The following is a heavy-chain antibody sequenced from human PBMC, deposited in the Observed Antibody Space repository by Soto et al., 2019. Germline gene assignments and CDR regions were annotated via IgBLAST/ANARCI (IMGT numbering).Heavy chain of an antibody. J-gene: IGHJ5*02. Sequence: QEALGQSGAEVKKPGSLVKVSCKAPSGTFSSYSISWVRQAPGQGLEWMGGVIPIFGTANYAQRFQGRVTITADESTSTAYLDLRGLTSDDTAVYYCTKGDFGTTVWFDPWGQGTLVTVSS. CDR3: TKGDFGTTVWFDP. D-gene: IGHD4-4*01. CDR2: VIPIFGTA. CDR1: SGTFSSYS. V-gene: IGHV1-69*01.